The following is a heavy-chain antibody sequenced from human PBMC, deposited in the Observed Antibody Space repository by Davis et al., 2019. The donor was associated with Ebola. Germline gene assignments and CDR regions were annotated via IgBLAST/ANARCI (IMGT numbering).Heavy chain of an antibody. D-gene: IGHD6-19*01. V-gene: IGHV1-3*04. CDR2: ISTGNGNA. Sequence: ASVKVSCKASGYIFTNHAMHWVRQAPGQRLEWMGWISTGNGNARYSQKFQDRVTMTRDTSSTTAYMELRSLTSDDTAIYYCARGRNGGWDFDYWGQGTRVTVSS. CDR3: ARGRNGGWDFDY. CDR1: GYIFTNHA. J-gene: IGHJ4*02.